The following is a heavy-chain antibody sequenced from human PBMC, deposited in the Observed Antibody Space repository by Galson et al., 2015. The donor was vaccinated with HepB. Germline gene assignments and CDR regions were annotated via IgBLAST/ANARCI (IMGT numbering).Heavy chain of an antibody. Sequence: SLRLSCAASGFTFSTYGMHWVRQAPGKGLEWVAVISNEGSNKYYADSVKGRFTIPRDNSKNTLYLQMNRLRTEDTAVYYCAKEARDGGAVAVFDYWGQGTLVTVSS. D-gene: IGHD6-19*01. V-gene: IGHV3-30*18. CDR1: GFTFSTYG. CDR3: AKEARDGGAVAVFDY. J-gene: IGHJ4*02. CDR2: ISNEGSNK.